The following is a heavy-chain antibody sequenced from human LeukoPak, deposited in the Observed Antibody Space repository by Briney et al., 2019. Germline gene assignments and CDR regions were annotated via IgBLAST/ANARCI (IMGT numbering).Heavy chain of an antibody. CDR2: ISGSGGST. J-gene: IGHJ6*02. CDR3: AKGQARKVDIAMTKLGVYYYYYGMDV. Sequence: GGSLRLSCAASGFTFSSYAMSWVRQAPGKGLEWVSAISGSGGSTYYADSVKGRFTISRDNSKNTLYLQMNSLRAEDTAVYYCAKGQARKVDIAMTKLGVYYYYYGMDVWGQGTTVTVSS. D-gene: IGHD5-18*01. CDR1: GFTFSSYA. V-gene: IGHV3-23*01.